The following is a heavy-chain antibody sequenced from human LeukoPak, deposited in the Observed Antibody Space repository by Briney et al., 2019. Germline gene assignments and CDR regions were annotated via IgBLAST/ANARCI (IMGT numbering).Heavy chain of an antibody. J-gene: IGHJ4*02. D-gene: IGHD3-10*01. CDR3: ARIMVRGVMEY. CDR2: IYHSEST. Sequence: PSESLSLTCAVSGYFISSGYYWGWIRQPPGKGLEWIGNIYHSESTNYNPSLKSRVTISVDTSKNQFSLKLSSVTAADTAVYYCARIMVRGVMEYWGQGNLVTVSS. V-gene: IGHV4-38-2*01. CDR1: GYFISSGYY.